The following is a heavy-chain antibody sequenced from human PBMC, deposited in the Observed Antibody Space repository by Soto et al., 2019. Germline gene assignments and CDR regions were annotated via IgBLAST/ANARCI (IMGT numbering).Heavy chain of an antibody. CDR1: GFTFSSYA. CDR3: AKDPVAVAGGDY. CDR2: ISGSGGST. Sequence: PGGSLILSCAASGFTFSSYAMSWVRQAPGKGLEWVSAISGSGGSTYYADSVKGRFTISRDNSKNTLYLQMNSPRAEDTAVYYCAKDPVAVAGGDYWGQGTLVTVSS. J-gene: IGHJ4*02. D-gene: IGHD6-19*01. V-gene: IGHV3-23*01.